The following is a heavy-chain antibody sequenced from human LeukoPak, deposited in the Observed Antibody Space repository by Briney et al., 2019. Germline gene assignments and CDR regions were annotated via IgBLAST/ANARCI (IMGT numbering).Heavy chain of an antibody. D-gene: IGHD3-9*01. CDR3: AKDLRYFDWFHLDY. V-gene: IGHV3-9*01. Sequence: GRSLRLSCAASGFTFDDYAMHWVRQAPGKGLEWVSGISWNSGSIGYADSVKGRFTISRDNAKNSLYLQMNSLRAEDTALYYCAKDLRYFDWFHLDYWGQGTLVTVSS. CDR1: GFTFDDYA. J-gene: IGHJ4*02. CDR2: ISWNSGSI.